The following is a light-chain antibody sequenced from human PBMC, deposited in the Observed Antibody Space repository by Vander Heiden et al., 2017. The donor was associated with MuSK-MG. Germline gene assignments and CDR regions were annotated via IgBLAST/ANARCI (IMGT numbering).Light chain of an antibody. Sequence: QSALTQPRSVSGSPGQSVTISCTGTSSDVGRYSYVSWYQQHPGKAPKLIIYDVTKRPSGVTDRFSGSKSGNTASLTVYGLRAEDEADYYCCSFAGDYNFGVFGGGTKLTVL. CDR1: SSDVGRYSY. V-gene: IGLV2-11*01. CDR2: DVT. J-gene: IGLJ2*01. CDR3: CSFAGDYNFGV.